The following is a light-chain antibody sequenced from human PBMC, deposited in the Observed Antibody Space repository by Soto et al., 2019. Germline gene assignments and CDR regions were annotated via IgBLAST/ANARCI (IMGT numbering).Light chain of an antibody. CDR2: EDD. CDR3: SSYTTRSTYV. V-gene: IGLV2-14*02. Sequence: QSALTQPASVSGSPGQSITISCSGVSGDVGNYNLVSWYQQYPGKAPALLIYEDDKRPSGVSNRFSGSKSDSTASLTISGLLPEDGADYYCSSYTTRSTYVFGSGTKVTVL. CDR1: SGDVGNYNL. J-gene: IGLJ1*01.